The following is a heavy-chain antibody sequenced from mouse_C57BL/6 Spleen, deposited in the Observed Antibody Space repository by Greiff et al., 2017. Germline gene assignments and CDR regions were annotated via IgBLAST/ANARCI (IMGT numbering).Heavy chain of an antibody. CDR1: GFTFTDYY. CDR2: IRNKANGYTT. Sequence: EVNVVESGGGLVQPGGSLSLSCAASGFTFTDYYMSWVRQPPGKALEWLGFIRNKANGYTTEYSASVKGRFTISRDNSQSILYLQMKALRAEDSATYYCARYGGSSYFDYWGQGTTLTVSS. V-gene: IGHV7-3*01. J-gene: IGHJ2*01. CDR3: ARYGGSSYFDY. D-gene: IGHD1-1*01.